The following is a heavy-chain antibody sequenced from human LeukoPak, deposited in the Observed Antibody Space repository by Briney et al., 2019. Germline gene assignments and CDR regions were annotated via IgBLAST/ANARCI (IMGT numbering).Heavy chain of an antibody. CDR3: ARKYYGSGNYYIDY. Sequence: GGSLRLSCAASGFTLSSYTMNWVRQAPGKGLEWVSYISSTSGTIYYADSVKGRFTISRDNAKNSLYLQMNSLRDEDTAVYYCARKYYGSGNYYIDYWGQGTLVTVSS. D-gene: IGHD3-10*01. CDR1: GFTLSSYT. V-gene: IGHV3-48*02. CDR2: ISSTSGTI. J-gene: IGHJ4*02.